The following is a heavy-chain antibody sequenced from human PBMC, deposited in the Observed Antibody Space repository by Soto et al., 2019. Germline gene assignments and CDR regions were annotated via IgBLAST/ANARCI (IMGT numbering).Heavy chain of an antibody. CDR3: AKVRLGSSGLYWYYGMDV. CDR2: ISSNGGST. J-gene: IGHJ6*02. D-gene: IGHD6-25*01. V-gene: IGHV3-64*04. CDR1: GFTFSSYA. Sequence: HPGGSLRLSCSASGFTFSSYAMHWVRQAPGKGLEYVSAISSNGGSTYYADSVKGRFTISRDNSKNTLYLQMNSLRAEDTAVYYCAKVRLGSSGLYWYYGMDVWGQGTTVTVSS.